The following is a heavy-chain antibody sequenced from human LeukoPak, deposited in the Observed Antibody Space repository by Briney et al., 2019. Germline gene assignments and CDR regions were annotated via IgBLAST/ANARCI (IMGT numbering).Heavy chain of an antibody. D-gene: IGHD3-3*01. V-gene: IGHV4-59*12. CDR1: GGSISSYY. CDR3: ARAAGYYDFWSGYEGYMDV. J-gene: IGHJ6*03. CDR2: IYDRGST. Sequence: SETLSLTCTVSGGSISSYYWSWLRQPPGKGLEWIAHIYDRGSTNYNPSLKSRVTISVDTSKNQFSLKLSSVTAADTAVYYCARAAGYYDFWSGYEGYMDVWGKGTTVTISS.